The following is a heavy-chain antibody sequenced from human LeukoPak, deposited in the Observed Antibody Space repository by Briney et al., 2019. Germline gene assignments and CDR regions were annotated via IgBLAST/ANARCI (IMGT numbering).Heavy chain of an antibody. Sequence: ASVKVSCKTSGFTFTGYFLHWVRQAPGQGLEWMGRINPNSGGANYAQNFQGRVSMTRDTSKNTAYMELNGLTFDDTALYFCAKGRVVNYYGSSRNYFDPWGQGTLVTVSS. V-gene: IGHV1-2*02. D-gene: IGHD3-10*01. CDR3: AKGRVVNYYGSSRNYFDP. CDR1: GFTFTGYF. J-gene: IGHJ5*02. CDR2: INPNSGGA.